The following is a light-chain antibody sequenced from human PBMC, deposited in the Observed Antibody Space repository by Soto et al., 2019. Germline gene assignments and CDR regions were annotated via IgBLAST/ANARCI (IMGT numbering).Light chain of an antibody. CDR1: QTISTW. Sequence: DILMTQSPSTLSASVGDRVTITCRASQTISTWVAWYQHKPGKAPKLLIYKSTSLESGVPSRFSGSGSGTEFPLTINGLQPDDFASYYCQQYSTYFSLTFGGGTKVDIK. CDR3: QQYSTYFSLT. J-gene: IGKJ4*01. CDR2: KST. V-gene: IGKV1-5*03.